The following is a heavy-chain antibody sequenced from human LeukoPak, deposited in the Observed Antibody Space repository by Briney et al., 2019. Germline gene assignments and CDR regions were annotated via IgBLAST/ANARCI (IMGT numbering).Heavy chain of an antibody. J-gene: IGHJ4*02. CDR1: GFIFSTYT. CDR2: IKSDGTGI. V-gene: IGHV3-74*01. CDR3: VRGQTIDY. Sequence: GGSLRLSCEASGFIFSTYTMNWVRQAPGKGLMWVSRIKSDGTGITYTDSVEGRFTISRDNAKNTLYLQMNSLRDEDTAVYYCVRGQTIDYWGQGTLVTVSS. D-gene: IGHD3-3*01.